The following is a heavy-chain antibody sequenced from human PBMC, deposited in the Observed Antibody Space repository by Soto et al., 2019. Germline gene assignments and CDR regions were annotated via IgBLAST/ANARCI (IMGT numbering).Heavy chain of an antibody. D-gene: IGHD6-13*01. CDR3: AKEWYSSSWYEYYFDY. J-gene: IGHJ4*02. CDR2: ISYDGSNK. Sequence: QVQLVESGGGVVQPGRSLRLSCAASGFTFSSYGMHWVRQAPGKGLEWVAVISYDGSNKYYADSVKGRFTISRDNSKNTLYLKMNSLRAEDTAVYYCAKEWYSSSWYEYYFDYWGQGTLVTVSS. CDR1: GFTFSSYG. V-gene: IGHV3-30*18.